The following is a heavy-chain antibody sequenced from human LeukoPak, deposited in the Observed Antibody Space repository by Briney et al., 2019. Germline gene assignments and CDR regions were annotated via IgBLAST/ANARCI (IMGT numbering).Heavy chain of an antibody. Sequence: SETLSLTCTVSGGSISRYYWSWIRQPPGKGLEWIGYISNTGSTKYNPSLKSRVTISVDTSKNQFSLKLSSVTAADTAVYYCARLLAYCGGDCYVLDYWGQGTLVTVSS. CDR2: ISNTGST. V-gene: IGHV4-59*08. CDR3: ARLLAYCGGDCYVLDY. D-gene: IGHD2-21*02. J-gene: IGHJ4*02. CDR1: GGSISRYY.